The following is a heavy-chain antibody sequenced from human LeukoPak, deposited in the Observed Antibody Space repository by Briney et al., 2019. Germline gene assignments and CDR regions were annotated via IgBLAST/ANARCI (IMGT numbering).Heavy chain of an antibody. D-gene: IGHD5-24*01. CDR1: GFTFSSYW. V-gene: IGHV3-74*01. CDR3: ARGIEMATIYFDY. CDR2: INSDGNNT. Sequence: GGSLRLSCAASGFTFSSYWMHWVRQAPGKGLVWVSRINSDGNNTNYAGSVKGRFTISRDNAKNTLYLQMDSLRADDTAVYYCARGIEMATIYFDYWGQGTLVTVSS. J-gene: IGHJ4*02.